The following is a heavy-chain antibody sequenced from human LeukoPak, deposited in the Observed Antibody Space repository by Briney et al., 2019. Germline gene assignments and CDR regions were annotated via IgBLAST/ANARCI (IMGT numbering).Heavy chain of an antibody. CDR3: AADRPSAYCCGDCLDY. Sequence: SVKVSCKASGFIFTSFAVQWVRQARGQRLEWIGWIVVGSGNTNYAQKFQERVIITRDMSTSTVYMELSSLSSEGTAVYYCAADRPSAYCCGDCLDYWGQGTLVTVSS. CDR2: IVVGSGNT. V-gene: IGHV1-58*01. D-gene: IGHD2-21*02. CDR1: GFIFTSFA. J-gene: IGHJ4*02.